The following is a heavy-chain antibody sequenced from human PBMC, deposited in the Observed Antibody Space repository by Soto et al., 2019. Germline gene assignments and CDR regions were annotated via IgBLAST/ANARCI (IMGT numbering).Heavy chain of an antibody. Sequence: SVKVSCKASGGTFSSYTISWVRQAPGQGLEWMGRIIPILGVANYAQKFQGRVTITADKSTSTAYMELSSLRSEDTAVYYCARARQGITIFGVVASDYYYYYMDVWGKGTTVTVSS. CDR3: ARARQGITIFGVVASDYYYYYMDV. V-gene: IGHV1-69*02. D-gene: IGHD3-3*01. CDR2: IIPILGVA. J-gene: IGHJ6*03. CDR1: GGTFSSYT.